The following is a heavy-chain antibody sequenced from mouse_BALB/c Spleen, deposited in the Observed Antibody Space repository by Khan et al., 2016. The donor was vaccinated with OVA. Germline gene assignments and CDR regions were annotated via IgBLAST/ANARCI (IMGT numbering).Heavy chain of an antibody. D-gene: IGHD2-14*01. CDR3: ARGGAAYYRNDGGAMEY. CDR1: GYTFTTAG. Sequence: QIQLVQSGPELKKPGETVRISCKASGYTFTTAGMQWVQKMPGKGLKWIGRIDTHLGVPKYAEDFKGRFAFSLETSASTAYLQITNLKNEDTATYFCARGGAAYYRNDGGAMEYWGQGTSVTVSS. J-gene: IGHJ4*01. V-gene: IGHV9-4*02. CDR2: IDTHLGVP.